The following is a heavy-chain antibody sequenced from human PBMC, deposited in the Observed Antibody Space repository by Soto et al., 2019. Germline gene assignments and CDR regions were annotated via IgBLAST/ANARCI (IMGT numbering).Heavy chain of an antibody. CDR3: AREPTI. CDR1: GGSISSGGYY. CDR2: NYYSGST. Sequence: QVQLQESGPGLVKPSQTLSLTCTVSGGSISSGGYYWSWIRQHPGKGLEWIGDNYYSGSTYYNTSLKSRVTISVDTFKNQLSLKPSSVTAADTAVYNCAREPTIWGQGTLVTVSS. V-gene: IGHV4-31*03. D-gene: IGHD1-26*01. J-gene: IGHJ4*02.